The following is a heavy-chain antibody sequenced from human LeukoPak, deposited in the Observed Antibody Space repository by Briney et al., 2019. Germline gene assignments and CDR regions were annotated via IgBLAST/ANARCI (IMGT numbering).Heavy chain of an antibody. D-gene: IGHD3-22*01. J-gene: IGHJ3*02. V-gene: IGHV1-69*04. Sequence: SVKVSCKASGGTFSSYAISWVRQAPGQGLEWMGRIIPILGIANYAQKFQGRVTITADKSTSTAYMELSSLRSEDTAVYYCASATYYYDSSGYYYAFDIWGQGTMVTVSS. CDR2: IIPILGIA. CDR1: GGTFSSYA. CDR3: ASATYYYDSSGYYYAFDI.